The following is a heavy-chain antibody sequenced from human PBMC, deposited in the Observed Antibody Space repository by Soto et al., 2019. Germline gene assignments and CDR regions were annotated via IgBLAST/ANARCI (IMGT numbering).Heavy chain of an antibody. CDR1: GFIVSSYA. J-gene: IGHJ4*02. D-gene: IGHD3-10*01. Sequence: GGSLRLSCAASGFIVSSYAMSWVRQAPGKGLEWVSGISGSGGSTYYADSVKGRFTISRDNSKNTLYLQMNSLRAEDTAVYYCAKGFARYFDYWGQGTLVTVSS. CDR2: ISGSGGST. V-gene: IGHV3-23*01. CDR3: AKGFARYFDY.